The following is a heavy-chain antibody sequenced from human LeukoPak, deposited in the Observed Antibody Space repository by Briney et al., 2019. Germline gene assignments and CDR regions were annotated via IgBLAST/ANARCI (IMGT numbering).Heavy chain of an antibody. CDR3: AKDLMYYYDSSGFVNDY. CDR2: ISSSSSYI. Sequence: GGSLRLSCAASGFTFSSYSMNWVRQAPGKGLEWVSSISSSSSYIYYADSVKGRFTISRDNAKNSLYLQMNSLRAEDTALYYCAKDLMYYYDSSGFVNDYWGQGTLVTVSS. D-gene: IGHD3-22*01. V-gene: IGHV3-21*04. J-gene: IGHJ4*02. CDR1: GFTFSSYS.